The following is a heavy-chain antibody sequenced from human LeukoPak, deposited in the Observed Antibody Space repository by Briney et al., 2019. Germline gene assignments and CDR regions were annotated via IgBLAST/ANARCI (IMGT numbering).Heavy chain of an antibody. V-gene: IGHV3-48*04. J-gene: IGHJ4*02. CDR2: ISSSSSTI. D-gene: IGHD1-26*01. CDR1: GFTFSSYS. CDR3: ARDRGQAASDY. Sequence: GGSLRLSCAASGFTFSSYSMNWVRQAPGKGLEWVSYISSSSSTIYYADSVKGRFTISRDNAKNSLYLQMNSLRAEDTAVYYCARDRGQAASDYWGQGTPVTVSS.